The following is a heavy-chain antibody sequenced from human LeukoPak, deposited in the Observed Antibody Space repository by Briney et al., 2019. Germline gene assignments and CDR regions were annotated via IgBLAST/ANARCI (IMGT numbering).Heavy chain of an antibody. CDR1: GFTFSSYS. J-gene: IGHJ4*02. D-gene: IGHD1-14*01. CDR3: ARDRNTVFDY. CDR2: ISSSSSYI. V-gene: IGHV3-21*01. Sequence: GGSLRLSSAASGFTFSSYSMNWVRQAPGKGLEWVSSISSSSSYIYYADSVKGRFTISRDNAKNSLYLQMNSLRAEDTAVYYCARDRNTVFDYWAREPWSPSPQ.